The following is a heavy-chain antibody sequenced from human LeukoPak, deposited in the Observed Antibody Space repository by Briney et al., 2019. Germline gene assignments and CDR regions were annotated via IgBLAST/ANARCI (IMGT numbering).Heavy chain of an antibody. CDR2: IRYDGSNK. D-gene: IGHD2-8*01. CDR3: AKDRLRGVPYYYYMDV. Sequence: GGSLRLSCAASGFTFSSYGMHWVRQAPGKGLEWVAFIRYDGSNKYYADSVKGRFTISRDNSKNTLYLQINSLRAEDTAVYYCAKDRLRGVPYYYYMDVWGKGTTVTVSS. CDR1: GFTFSSYG. J-gene: IGHJ6*03. V-gene: IGHV3-30*02.